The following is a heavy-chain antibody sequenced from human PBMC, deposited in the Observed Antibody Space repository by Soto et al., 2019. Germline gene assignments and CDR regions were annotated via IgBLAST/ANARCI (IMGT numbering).Heavy chain of an antibody. CDR1: GFTFTSSA. D-gene: IGHD1-26*01. J-gene: IGHJ3*02. CDR3: AAAASWSYSLLDAFDI. Sequence: QMQLVQSGPEVKKPGTSVKVSCKASGFTFTSSAVQWVRQARGQRLEWIGWIVVGSGNTNYAQKFQERVTITRDMSTSTAYMELSSLRSEDTAVYYCAAAASWSYSLLDAFDIWGQGTMVTVSS. CDR2: IVVGSGNT. V-gene: IGHV1-58*01.